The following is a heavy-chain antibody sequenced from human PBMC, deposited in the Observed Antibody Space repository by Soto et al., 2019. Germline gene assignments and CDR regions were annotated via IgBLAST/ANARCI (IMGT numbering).Heavy chain of an antibody. CDR2: ISYDGSNK. CDR3: ARGSLRGSYRPPGY. Sequence: QVQLVESGGGVVQPGRPLRLSCAASGFTFSSYAMHWVRQAPGKGLEWVAVISYDGSNKYYADSVKGRFTISRDNSKNTLYLQMNSLRAEDTAVYYCARGSLRGSYRPPGYWGQGTLVTVSS. D-gene: IGHD3-16*02. J-gene: IGHJ4*02. V-gene: IGHV3-30-3*01. CDR1: GFTFSSYA.